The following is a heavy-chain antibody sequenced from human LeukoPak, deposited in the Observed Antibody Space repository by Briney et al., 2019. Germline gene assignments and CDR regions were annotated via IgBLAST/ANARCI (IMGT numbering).Heavy chain of an antibody. CDR1: GFTLSSYW. V-gene: IGHV3-48*04. CDR2: VSGSGTTM. Sequence: GGSLRLSCVASGFTLSSYWMNWVRQVPGKGLEWLSYVSGSGTTMYYADSVKGRFAISRDNTKNSLYLQMNSLRAEDTAVYYCARDAAVAGTDFDCWGQGTLVTVSS. D-gene: IGHD6-19*01. CDR3: ARDAAVAGTDFDC. J-gene: IGHJ4*02.